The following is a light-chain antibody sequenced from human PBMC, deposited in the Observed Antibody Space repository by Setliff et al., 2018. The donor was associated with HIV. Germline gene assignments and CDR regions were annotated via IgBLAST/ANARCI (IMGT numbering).Light chain of an antibody. CDR3: GSCTSTSPCA. Sequence: QSALTQPASVSGSPGQSITISCTGTSRALGAFHFVSWYQQHPGEAPRLIIYEVNNRPSGVSPRFSGSKSGNTASLTISGLQDDDEADYYCGSCTSTSPCAFGTGTKVTVL. CDR1: SRALGAFHF. CDR2: EVN. J-gene: IGLJ1*01. V-gene: IGLV2-14*01.